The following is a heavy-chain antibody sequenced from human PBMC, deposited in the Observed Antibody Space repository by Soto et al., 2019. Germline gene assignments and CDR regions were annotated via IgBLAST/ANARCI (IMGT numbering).Heavy chain of an antibody. CDR3: ASSLRGSLSFDY. CDR2: IYYSGST. D-gene: IGHD3-10*01. V-gene: IGHV4-31*03. CDR1: GVSISSGGYY. Sequence: SETLSLTCTVSGVSISSGGYYWSWIRQHPGKGLEWIGYIYYSGSTYYNPSLKSRVTISVDTSKNQFSLKLSSVTAADTAVYYCASSLRGSLSFDYWGQGTLVTVSS. J-gene: IGHJ4*02.